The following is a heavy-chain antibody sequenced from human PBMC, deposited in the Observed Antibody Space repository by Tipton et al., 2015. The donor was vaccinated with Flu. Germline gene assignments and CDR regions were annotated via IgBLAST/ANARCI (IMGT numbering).Heavy chain of an antibody. V-gene: IGHV4-59*08. CDR1: GGSISSDY. CDR3: ARPGMPGLDV. Sequence: TLSLTCTVSGGSISSDYWSWIRQPPGRGLEWIGYVYYSGSTNYNPSLKSRVTISLDTSKNQFSLRLSSVTAADTALYYCARPGMPGLDVWGQGTTVTVSS. CDR2: VYYSGST. D-gene: IGHD3-10*01. J-gene: IGHJ6*02.